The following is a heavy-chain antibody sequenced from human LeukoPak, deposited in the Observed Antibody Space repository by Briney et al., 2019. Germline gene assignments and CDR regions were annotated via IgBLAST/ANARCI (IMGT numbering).Heavy chain of an antibody. CDR1: GFTFSNYS. V-gene: IGHV3-48*01. CDR2: LRSSSSTI. J-gene: IGHJ6*04. CDR3: AELGITMIGGV. D-gene: IGHD3-10*02. Sequence: GGSLRLSCEASGFTFSNYSMNWVRPAPGKELEWGSYLRSSSSTIYYADSVKGRFTISRDNAKNSLYLQMNSLRAEDTAVYYCAELGITMIGGVWGKGTTVTIPS.